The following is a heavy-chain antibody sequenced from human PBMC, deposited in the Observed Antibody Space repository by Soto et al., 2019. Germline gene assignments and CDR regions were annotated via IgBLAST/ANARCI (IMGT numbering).Heavy chain of an antibody. V-gene: IGHV3-33*01. Sequence: PGGSLRLSCAASGFTFSSYGMHWVRQAPGKGLEWVAVIWYDGSDRYYADPVKGRFTISRDNSKNTLYLQMNSLTAEDTAVYYCATDQGITWGPGTLVTVSS. CDR3: ATDQGIT. CDR1: GFTFSSYG. J-gene: IGHJ5*02. CDR2: IWYDGSDR. D-gene: IGHD3-10*01.